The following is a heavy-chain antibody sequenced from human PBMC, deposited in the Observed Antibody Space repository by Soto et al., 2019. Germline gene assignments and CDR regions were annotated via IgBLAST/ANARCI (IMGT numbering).Heavy chain of an antibody. D-gene: IGHD6-19*01. CDR3: AKEQGIAVAGTVYFQH. Sequence: QVQLVESGGGVVKPGRSLRLSCAASGFTFSSYGMHWVRQAPGKGLEWVAVISYDGSNKYYADSVKGRFTISRDNSKNTLYLQMNSLRAEDTAVYYCAKEQGIAVAGTVYFQHWGQGTLVTVSS. CDR1: GFTFSSYG. V-gene: IGHV3-30*18. J-gene: IGHJ1*01. CDR2: ISYDGSNK.